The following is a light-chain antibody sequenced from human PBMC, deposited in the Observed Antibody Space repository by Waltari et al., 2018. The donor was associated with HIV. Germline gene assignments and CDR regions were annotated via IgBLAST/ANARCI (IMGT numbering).Light chain of an antibody. CDR1: ESVSNY. V-gene: IGKV3-11*01. CDR3: QHRNNWAV. Sequence: EIVLTQSPATLSLSPGERATLSCSASESVSNYLAWYKQKPGQAPRLLIYGAFNRATGIPARFSASGSGTDFTLTISSLEPEDFAVYYCQHRNNWAVFGPGTKVDI. CDR2: GAF. J-gene: IGKJ3*01.